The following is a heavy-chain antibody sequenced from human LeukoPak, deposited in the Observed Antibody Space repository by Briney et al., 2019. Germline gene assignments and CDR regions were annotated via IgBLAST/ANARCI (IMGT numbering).Heavy chain of an antibody. CDR2: ISSSSSYI. CDR3: ARLSYYDNVWGSYRYTTGDDY. CDR1: GFTFSSYS. J-gene: IGHJ4*02. D-gene: IGHD3-16*02. V-gene: IGHV3-21*01. Sequence: GGSLRLSCAASGFTFSSYSMNWVRQAPGKGLEWVSSISSSSSYIYYADSVKGRFTISRDNAKNSLYLQMNSLRAEDTAVYYCARLSYYDNVWGSYRYTTGDDYWGQGTLVTVSS.